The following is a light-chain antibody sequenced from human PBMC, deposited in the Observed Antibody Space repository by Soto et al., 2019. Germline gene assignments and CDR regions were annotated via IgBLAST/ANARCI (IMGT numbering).Light chain of an antibody. CDR1: QDIGNY. CDR3: QQHDRLPLT. CDR2: DAS. Sequence: DIQMTQSPSSLSASVGDRVTVTCRASQDIGNYLCWYQQKLGKAPKLLIYDASYLEAGVPSRFSGGGSGTDFTFTISSLQPEDFATYYCQQHDRLPLTFGGGTKVEIK. V-gene: IGKV1-33*01. J-gene: IGKJ4*01.